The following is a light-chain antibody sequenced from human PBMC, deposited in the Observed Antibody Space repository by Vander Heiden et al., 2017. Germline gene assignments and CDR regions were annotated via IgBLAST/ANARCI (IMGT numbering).Light chain of an antibody. Sequence: EVVMTQSPATLSVSPGERATLPCRASQSVSSNLAWYQQKPGQAPRLLIYGASTRSTGIPARVSGSGSGTEFTLTISSLQSEDFAVYYCQQYHNWPPWTFGQGTKVEIK. J-gene: IGKJ1*01. CDR3: QQYHNWPPWT. CDR1: QSVSSN. CDR2: GAS. V-gene: IGKV3-15*01.